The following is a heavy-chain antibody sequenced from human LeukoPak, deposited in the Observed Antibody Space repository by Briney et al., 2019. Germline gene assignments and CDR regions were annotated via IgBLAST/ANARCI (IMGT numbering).Heavy chain of an antibody. Sequence: GGSLRLSCAASGFTFSSYAMSWVRQAPGKGLEWVSAISGSGGSTYYADSVKGRFTISRDNSKNTLYLQMNSLRAEDTAVYYCAKKGARYSSSWYNFDYWGQGTLVTVSS. CDR2: ISGSGGST. J-gene: IGHJ4*02. CDR1: GFTFSSYA. V-gene: IGHV3-23*01. D-gene: IGHD6-13*01. CDR3: AKKGARYSSSWYNFDY.